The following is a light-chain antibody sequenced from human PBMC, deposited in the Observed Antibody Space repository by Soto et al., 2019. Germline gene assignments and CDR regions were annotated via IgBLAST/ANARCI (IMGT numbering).Light chain of an antibody. CDR2: DAS. V-gene: IGKV1-5*01. Sequence: DIPMTQSPSTLSASVGDRVTITCRASQSISSWLAWYQQKPGKAPKLLIYDASSLESGVPSRFSGSGSGTEFTLTICSLQPDDFATYYCQQYNSYSRTFGQGTKVDIK. J-gene: IGKJ1*01. CDR1: QSISSW. CDR3: QQYNSYSRT.